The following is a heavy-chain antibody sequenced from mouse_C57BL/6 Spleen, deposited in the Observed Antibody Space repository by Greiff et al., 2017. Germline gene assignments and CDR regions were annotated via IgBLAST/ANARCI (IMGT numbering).Heavy chain of an antibody. D-gene: IGHD1-1*01. CDR1: GFTFSNYW. Sequence: EVKLEESGGGLVQPGGSMKLSCVASGFTFSNYWMNWVRQSPEKGLEWVAQIRLKSDNYATHYAVSVKGRFTISRDDSKSSVYLQMNNLRAEDTVIYYGTALYYYSSSYWYFDVWGTGTTVTVSS. J-gene: IGHJ1*03. CDR2: IRLKSDNYAT. CDR3: TALYYYSSSYWYFDV. V-gene: IGHV6-3*01.